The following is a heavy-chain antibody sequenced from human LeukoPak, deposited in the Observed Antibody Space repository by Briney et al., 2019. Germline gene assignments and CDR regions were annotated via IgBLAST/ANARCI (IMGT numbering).Heavy chain of an antibody. V-gene: IGHV3-23*01. CDR1: GFTFSNFA. CDR2: ISGSGDST. D-gene: IGHD4-11*01. J-gene: IGHJ4*02. Sequence: GGSLRLSCAASGFTFSNFAMSWVCQAPRKGLEWVSAISGSGDSTYYADSVKGRFTISRDNSKNTLYLQMNSLRAEDTAVYYCAKNRGNYYYFDYWGQGALVTVSS. CDR3: AKNRGNYYYFDY.